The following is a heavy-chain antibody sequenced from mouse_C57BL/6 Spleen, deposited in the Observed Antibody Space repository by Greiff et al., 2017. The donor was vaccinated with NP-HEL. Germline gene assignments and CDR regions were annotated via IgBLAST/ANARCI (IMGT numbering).Heavy chain of an antibody. CDR3: ARCPFITTVVGFDY. V-gene: IGHV1-64*01. CDR1: GYTFTSYW. CDR2: IHPNSGST. D-gene: IGHD1-1*01. Sequence: VQLQQPGAELVKPGASVKLSCKASGYTFTSYWMHWVKQRPGQGLEWIGMIHPNSGSTNYNEKFKSKATLTVDKSSSTAYMQLSSLTSEDSAVYYCARCPFITTVVGFDYWGQGTTLTVSS. J-gene: IGHJ2*01.